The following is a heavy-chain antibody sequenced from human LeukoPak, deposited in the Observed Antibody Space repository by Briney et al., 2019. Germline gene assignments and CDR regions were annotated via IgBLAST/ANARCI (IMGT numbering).Heavy chain of an antibody. CDR1: GGSMRSYS. V-gene: IGHV4-4*07. Sequence: PSETLSLTCTVSGGSMRSYSWSWIRQPAGKGLEWIGRIYSSGNTNYNPSLKSRVTMSVDTSKNQFSLKLTSVTAADTAFYYCAREGPYSGRWYYFDYWGQGILVTVSS. CDR3: AREGPYSGRWYYFDY. CDR2: IYSSGNT. D-gene: IGHD6-13*01. J-gene: IGHJ4*02.